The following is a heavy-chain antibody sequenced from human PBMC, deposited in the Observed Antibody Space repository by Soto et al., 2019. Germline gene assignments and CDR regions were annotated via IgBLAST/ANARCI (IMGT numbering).Heavy chain of an antibody. Sequence: QVHLVQSGAEVKKPGASVKVSCKGSGYAFTTYGITWVRQAPGQGLEWMGWISAHNGNTNYAQRLQGRVTVTREPSTRTAYMELRRLRSDVTAVYYCARGRYGDYWGKGALVTVSS. V-gene: IGHV1-18*01. J-gene: IGHJ4*02. CDR2: ISAHNGNT. CDR3: ARGRYGDY. CDR1: GYAFTTYG. D-gene: IGHD1-1*01.